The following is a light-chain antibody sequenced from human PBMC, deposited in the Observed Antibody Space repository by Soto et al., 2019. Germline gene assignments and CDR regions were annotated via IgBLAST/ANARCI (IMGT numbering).Light chain of an antibody. V-gene: IGLV2-8*01. Sequence: QSVLTQPPSASGSPGRSVTISCTGTSSDVGGYDYVSWFQQHPGKAPKLIIYEVTKRPSGVPDRFSASKSGNTASLTVSGLQAEDEADYYCSSFVAGNNYWVFAGGTKLTVL. CDR1: SSDVGGYDY. J-gene: IGLJ3*02. CDR2: EVT. CDR3: SSFVAGNNYWV.